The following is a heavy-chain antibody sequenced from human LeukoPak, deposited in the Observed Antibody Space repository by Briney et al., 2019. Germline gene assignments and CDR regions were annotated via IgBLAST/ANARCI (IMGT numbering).Heavy chain of an antibody. CDR3: ARSHRSLKLLLPTDY. Sequence: GASVKVSCKASGYTFNGYYMHWVRQAPGQGLEWMGWISADTGDTNYAQNLQGRVTMTTDTPTSTAYMELRCLRSDDTAVYYCARSHRSLKLLLPTDYWGQGTLVTVSS. CDR2: ISADTGDT. CDR1: GYTFNGYY. D-gene: IGHD3-22*01. V-gene: IGHV1-18*04. J-gene: IGHJ4*02.